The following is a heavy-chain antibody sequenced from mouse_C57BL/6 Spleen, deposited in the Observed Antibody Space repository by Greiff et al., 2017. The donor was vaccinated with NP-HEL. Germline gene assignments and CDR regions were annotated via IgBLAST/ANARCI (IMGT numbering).Heavy chain of an antibody. D-gene: IGHD2-5*01. CDR1: GYTFTSYW. J-gene: IGHJ4*01. CDR3: ARWNYSNWAMDY. V-gene: IGHV1-52*01. CDR2: IDPSDSET. Sequence: QVQLKQPGAELVRPGSSVKLSCKASGYTFTSYWMHWVKQRPIQGLEWIGNIDPSDSETHYNQKFKDKATLTVDKSSSTAYMQLSSLTSEDSAVYYCARWNYSNWAMDYWGQGTSVTVSS.